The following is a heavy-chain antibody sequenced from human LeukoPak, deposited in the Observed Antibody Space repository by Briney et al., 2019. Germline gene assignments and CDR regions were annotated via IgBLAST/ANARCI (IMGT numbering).Heavy chain of an antibody. D-gene: IGHD6-19*01. CDR3: AKDRGRIAVAGSDY. J-gene: IGHJ4*02. CDR1: GFAVSSNY. V-gene: IGHV3-53*01. Sequence: GGSLRLSCAASGFAVSSNYMSWVRQAPGKGLEWVSVIYSGGSTYYADPVKGRFTISRDNSKNTLYLQMNSLRAEDTAVYYCAKDRGRIAVAGSDYWGQGTLVTVSS. CDR2: IYSGGST.